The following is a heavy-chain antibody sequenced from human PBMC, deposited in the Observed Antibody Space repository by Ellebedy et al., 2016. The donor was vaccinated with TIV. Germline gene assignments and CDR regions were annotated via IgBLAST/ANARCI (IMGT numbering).Heavy chain of an antibody. V-gene: IGHV4-39*07. CDR1: GGSISNYY. Sequence: SETLSLTXTVSGGSISNYYWSWIRQSPGKGLEWIGSIYYSGSTYHNPSLKSRVTISVDTSKNQFSLKLNSVTAADTAVYYCARSSSGLFDPWGQGTLVTVSS. D-gene: IGHD6-19*01. J-gene: IGHJ5*02. CDR2: IYYSGST. CDR3: ARSSSGLFDP.